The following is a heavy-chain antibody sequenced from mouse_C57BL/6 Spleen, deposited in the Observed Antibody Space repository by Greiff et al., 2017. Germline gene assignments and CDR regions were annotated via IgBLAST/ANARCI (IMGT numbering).Heavy chain of an antibody. J-gene: IGHJ1*03. CDR2: INPNDGTT. Sequence: VHVKQSGPELVKPGASVKITCKASGYSFTDYNMNWVKQSNGKSLEWIGVINPNDGTTSYNQTFKGKATLTVDQSSSTAYMQLNSLTSEYSAVYYCADGYWYFDVWGTGTTGTVSS. CDR3: ADGYWYFDV. D-gene: IGHD2-3*01. V-gene: IGHV1-39*01. CDR1: GYSFTDYN.